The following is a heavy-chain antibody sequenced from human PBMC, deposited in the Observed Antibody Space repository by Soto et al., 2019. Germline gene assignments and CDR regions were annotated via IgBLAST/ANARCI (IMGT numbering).Heavy chain of an antibody. J-gene: IGHJ4*02. CDR2: IYHSGGT. V-gene: IGHV4-4*02. D-gene: IGHD2-15*01. CDR1: DGSISSYDW. CDR3: ARDDQACHYGTCSWHFNY. Sequence: SETLSLTCVVSDGSISSYDWWTWVRQPPGKGLEWIVKIYHSGGTDYSPSLKSLVTISADSSKNQFSLRLSSVTAADTAVYYCARDDQACHYGTCSWHFNYWGQGALVTVSS.